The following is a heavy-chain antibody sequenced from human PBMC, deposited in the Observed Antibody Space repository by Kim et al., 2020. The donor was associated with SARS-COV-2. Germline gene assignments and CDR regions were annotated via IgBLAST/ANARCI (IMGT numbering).Heavy chain of an antibody. Sequence: SETLSLTCTVSGGSISSYYWSWIRQPAGKGLEWIGRIYTSGSTNYNPSLKSRVTMSVDTSKNQFSLKLSSVTAADTAVYYCAREMWRRAAAIYYYYYGMDGWGPGTTFAISS. V-gene: IGHV4-4*07. CDR2: IYTSGST. J-gene: IGHJ6*02. CDR3: AREMWRRAAAIYYYYYGMDG. CDR1: GGSISSYY. D-gene: IGHD6-13*01.